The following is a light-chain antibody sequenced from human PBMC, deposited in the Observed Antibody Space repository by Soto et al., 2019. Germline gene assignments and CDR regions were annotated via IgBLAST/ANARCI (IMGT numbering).Light chain of an antibody. CDR1: QSIRRY. J-gene: IGKJ2*01. Sequence: DIQVPQSPSSLSASVGDRVTITCRASQSIRRYLNWYQQKPWKAPKLLIYAASSLQSGVPSRFSGSGSGTDFTRAISSLQPEDFATYYCQQSYSTPYTFGQGTKLEIK. CDR2: AAS. V-gene: IGKV1-39*01. CDR3: QQSYSTPYT.